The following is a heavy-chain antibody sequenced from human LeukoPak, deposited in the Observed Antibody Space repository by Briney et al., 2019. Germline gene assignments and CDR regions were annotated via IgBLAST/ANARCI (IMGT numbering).Heavy chain of an antibody. J-gene: IGHJ4*02. D-gene: IGHD3/OR15-3a*01. Sequence: PSETLSLTCTVSGGSISSGSYYWSWIRQPAGKGLEWIGRIYTSGSTNYNPSLKSRVTISVDTSKNQFSLKLSSVTAADTAVYYCARGFLDWLETPNFDYWGQGTLVTVSS. CDR1: GGSISSGSYY. CDR3: ARGFLDWLETPNFDY. CDR2: IYTSGST. V-gene: IGHV4-61*02.